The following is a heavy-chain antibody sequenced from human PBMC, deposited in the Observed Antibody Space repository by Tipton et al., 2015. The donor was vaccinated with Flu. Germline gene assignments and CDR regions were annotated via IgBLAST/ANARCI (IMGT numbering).Heavy chain of an antibody. CDR2: IHYSGTT. CDR3: ARTYCSPGCYLAGRSFDY. J-gene: IGHJ4*02. V-gene: IGHV4-39*01. D-gene: IGHD2-15*01. CDR1: GGSISSRSYY. Sequence: TLSLTCTVSGGSISSRSYYWGWIRQSPGKGLEWIGSIHYSGTTYYNPSLKSRVTISVDTSNNQFSLKLPSVSAADTAVYFCARTYCSPGCYLAGRSFDYWGQGTLVTVSS.